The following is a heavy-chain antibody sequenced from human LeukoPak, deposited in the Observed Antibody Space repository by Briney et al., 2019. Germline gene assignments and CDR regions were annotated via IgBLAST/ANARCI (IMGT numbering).Heavy chain of an antibody. CDR3: ARDLPDYGDYSGYAFGF. CDR1: GFTFDHYG. CDR2: IIWNGISA. J-gene: IGHJ3*01. V-gene: IGHV3-20*04. D-gene: IGHD4-17*01. Sequence: GGSLRLSCAASGFTFDHYGMSWVRQAPGRGLEWVSGIIWNGISAGYVESVKGRFTISRDNAKKSLYLQMNSLRVEDTALYYCARDLPDYGDYSGYAFGFWGQGTVVTVSS.